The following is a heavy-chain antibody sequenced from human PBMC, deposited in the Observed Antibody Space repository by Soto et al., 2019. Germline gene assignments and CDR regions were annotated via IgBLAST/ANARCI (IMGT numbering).Heavy chain of an antibody. CDR3: AGLRIATNNYKWFDP. Sequence: SETLSLTCSVSGAALNSGNYYWSWIRQVPGKGLEWIGHIYVTGAVDYSPSLRDRITISQDTSERQFSLNLRLVTAADTAVYYCAGLRIATNNYKWFDPWGQGTLVTVSS. CDR1: GAALNSGNYY. CDR2: IYVTGAV. D-gene: IGHD2-21*01. V-gene: IGHV4-31*03. J-gene: IGHJ5*02.